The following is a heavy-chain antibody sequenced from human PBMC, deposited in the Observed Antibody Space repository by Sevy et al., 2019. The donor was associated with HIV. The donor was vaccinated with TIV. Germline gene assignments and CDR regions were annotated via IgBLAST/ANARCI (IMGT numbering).Heavy chain of an antibody. CDR2: ISPFHGNT. CDR3: ARVFGGRLYNGRFDP. CDR1: GYSFTTYA. V-gene: IGHV1-18*01. D-gene: IGHD3-16*01. J-gene: IGHJ5*02. Sequence: ASVKVSCKASGYSFTTYAITWVRQAPGQGLEWMGWISPFHGNTNYAQTLQGRVSMTTDTSTRTAYMELTSLRSDDTAVYYCARVFGGRLYNGRFDPWGQGTLVTVSS.